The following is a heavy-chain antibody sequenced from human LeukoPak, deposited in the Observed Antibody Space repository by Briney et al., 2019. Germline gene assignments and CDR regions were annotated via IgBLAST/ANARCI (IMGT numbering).Heavy chain of an antibody. CDR2: IYPRDGST. J-gene: IGHJ4*02. CDR1: GYSFTSNY. CDR3: ARDQEGFDY. Sequence: ASVKVSCKASGYSFTSNYIHWVRQAPGQGLEWMGMIYPRDGSTSYAQKFQGRVTVTRDTSTSAVHMELSGLRSEDTAVYYCARDQEGFDYWGQGTLVTVSS. V-gene: IGHV1-46*01.